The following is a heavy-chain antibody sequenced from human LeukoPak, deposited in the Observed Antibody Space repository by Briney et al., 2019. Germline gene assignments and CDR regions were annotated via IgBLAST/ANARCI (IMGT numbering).Heavy chain of an antibody. CDR1: GDSISSSSSY. CDR2: IYYSGNT. V-gene: IGHV4-39*01. J-gene: IGHJ4*02. D-gene: IGHD1-26*01. CDR3: AKSGGYGLIDY. Sequence: SETLSLTCSVSGDSISSSSSYWGWIRQPPGKGLEWIGNIYYSGNTYYNASLESRVTISVDTSKNEFSLRLNSVTAADTAMYYCAKSGGYGLIDYWGQGTLVTVSS.